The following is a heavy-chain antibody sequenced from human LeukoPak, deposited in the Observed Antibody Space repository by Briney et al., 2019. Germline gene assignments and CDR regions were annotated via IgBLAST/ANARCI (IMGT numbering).Heavy chain of an antibody. CDR2: ISSNGGST. D-gene: IGHD1-26*01. Sequence: GGSLRLSCAASGFTFSSYAMHWVRQAPGKGLEYVSAISSNGGSTYYANSVKGRFTISRDNSKNTLYLQMGSLRAEDMAVYYCARDRGGSYSGGRNWFDPWGQGTLVTVSS. CDR3: ARDRGGSYSGGRNWFDP. CDR1: GFTFSSYA. J-gene: IGHJ5*02. V-gene: IGHV3-64*01.